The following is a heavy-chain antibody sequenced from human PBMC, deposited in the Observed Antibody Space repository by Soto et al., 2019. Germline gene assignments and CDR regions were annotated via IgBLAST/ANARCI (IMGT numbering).Heavy chain of an antibody. CDR3: TTDVFVGTGTTQGSWYVSDY. CDR1: GFTFSNAW. D-gene: IGHD1-7*01. CDR2: IKSKTDGGTT. J-gene: IGHJ4*02. Sequence: GGSLRLSCAASGFTFSNAWMNWVRQAPGKGLEWVGRIKSKTDGGTTDYAAPVKGRFTISRDDSKNTLYLQMNSLKTEDTAVYYCTTDVFVGTGTTQGSWYVSDYWGQGTLVTVSS. V-gene: IGHV3-15*07.